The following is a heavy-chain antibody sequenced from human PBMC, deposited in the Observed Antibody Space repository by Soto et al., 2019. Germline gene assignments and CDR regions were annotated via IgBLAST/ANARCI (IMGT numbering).Heavy chain of an antibody. CDR3: ARGLMAAGPFDC. CDR1: GFTFNTYG. Sequence: PGGSLRLSCAASGFTFNTYGMHWVRQAPGKGLEWVAVISYDANVKLYVDSVRGRVTISRDNSKNTLFLKMDSLRPEDTALYYCARGLMAAGPFDCWGKETMVTVSS. V-gene: IGHV3-30*03. D-gene: IGHD2-8*01. J-gene: IGHJ4*02. CDR2: ISYDANVK.